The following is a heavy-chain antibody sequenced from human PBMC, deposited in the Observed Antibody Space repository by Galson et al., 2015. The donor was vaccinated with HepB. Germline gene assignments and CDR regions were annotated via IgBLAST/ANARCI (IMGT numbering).Heavy chain of an antibody. Sequence: CAISADSVSTNIVAWNWIRQSPSRGLEWLGRTYHRSKWYNDYAVSVQSRITINPDTSRNQFSLQLNSVTPEDTGVYYCTRVRHLARGMDVWGQGTTVTVSS. V-gene: IGHV6-1*01. CDR3: TRVRHLARGMDV. CDR1: ADSVSTNIVA. CDR2: TYHRSKWYN. D-gene: IGHD5-12*01. J-gene: IGHJ6*02.